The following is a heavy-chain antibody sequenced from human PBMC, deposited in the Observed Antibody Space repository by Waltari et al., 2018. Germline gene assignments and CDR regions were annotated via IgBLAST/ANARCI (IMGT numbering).Heavy chain of an antibody. J-gene: IGHJ2*01. CDR3: ARDQYWLERKRYFDL. Sequence: VQSGAEVKKPGASVNVSCQASGFIFTAYYIHWLRQAPVQGLEWMGWINPNSGVTNYAQKFQCRVSMTRDTSIATAYMELKRLNSDDTAVYYCARDQYWLERKRYFDLWGRGTQVTVSS. CDR2: INPNSGVT. V-gene: IGHV1-2*02. CDR1: GFIFTAYY. D-gene: IGHD1-1*01.